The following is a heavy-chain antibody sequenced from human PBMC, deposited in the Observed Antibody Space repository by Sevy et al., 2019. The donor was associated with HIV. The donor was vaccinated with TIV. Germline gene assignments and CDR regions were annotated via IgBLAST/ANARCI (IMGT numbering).Heavy chain of an antibody. Sequence: GGSLRLSCAASGFTFSSYAMNWVRQAPGKGLEWVSGLSGSGGSTTYADSVKGRFTISRDNSKNTLYLQMSSLRAEDTAVYYCAKDRVWELGDAFDIWGQGTMVTVSS. D-gene: IGHD6-13*01. CDR1: GFTFSSYA. CDR3: AKDRVWELGDAFDI. CDR2: LSGSGGST. J-gene: IGHJ3*02. V-gene: IGHV3-23*01.